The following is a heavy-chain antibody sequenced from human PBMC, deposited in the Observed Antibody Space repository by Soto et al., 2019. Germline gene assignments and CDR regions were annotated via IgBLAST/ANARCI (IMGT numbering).Heavy chain of an antibody. CDR2: IYSRGST. V-gene: IGHV4-59*08. Sequence: SETLSLTCTVSGGSISSYYWSWIRQPPGKGLEWIGYIYSRGSTNYNPSLKSRVIMSVDTSKNQFSLKLSSVTATDTAIYYCARHGDCSSISCSYFHYMDVWGKGTTVTVSS. J-gene: IGHJ6*03. CDR1: GGSISSYY. CDR3: ARHGDCSSISCSYFHYMDV. D-gene: IGHD2-2*01.